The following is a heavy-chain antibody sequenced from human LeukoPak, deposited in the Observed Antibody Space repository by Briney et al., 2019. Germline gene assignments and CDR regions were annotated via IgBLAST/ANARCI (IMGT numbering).Heavy chain of an antibody. CDR3: AKLIVGATTVPYYFDY. J-gene: IGHJ4*02. V-gene: IGHV3-23*01. Sequence: PGGSLRLSCAASGFTFSSYAMSWVRQAPGKGLEWVSAISGSGGSTYYADSVKGRFTISRDNSKNTLYLQMNSLRAEDTAVYYCAKLIVGATTVPYYFDYWGQGTLVTVSS. D-gene: IGHD1-26*01. CDR2: ISGSGGST. CDR1: GFTFSSYA.